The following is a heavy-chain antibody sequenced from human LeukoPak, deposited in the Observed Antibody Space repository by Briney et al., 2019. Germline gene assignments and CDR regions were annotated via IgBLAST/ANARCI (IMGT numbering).Heavy chain of an antibody. CDR1: GYTFTSYG. J-gene: IGHJ1*01. Sequence: ASVKVSCKASGYTFTSYGITWVRQAPGRGLEWMGWITAYNGDTKYAQKFQGRLTMTTDTSTSTANMELKSLRSDDTAVYYCAKDQGWCSGGSCYPQHWGQGTLVTVSS. CDR3: AKDQGWCSGGSCYPQH. D-gene: IGHD2-15*01. V-gene: IGHV1-18*01. CDR2: ITAYNGDT.